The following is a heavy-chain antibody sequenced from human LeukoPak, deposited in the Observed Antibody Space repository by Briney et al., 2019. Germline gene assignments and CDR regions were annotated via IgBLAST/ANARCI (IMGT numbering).Heavy chain of an antibody. V-gene: IGHV3-23*01. CDR2: ISGSGGST. D-gene: IGHD6-19*01. CDR3: AKAGRVTVAGTYYFDY. J-gene: IGHJ4*02. Sequence: PGGSLRLSCAASGFTFSSYAMSWVRQAPGKGLEWVSAISGSGGSTYYADSVKGRFTISRDNSKNTLYLQMNSLRAEDTAVYYCAKAGRVTVAGTYYFDYWGQGTLVTVSS. CDR1: GFTFSSYA.